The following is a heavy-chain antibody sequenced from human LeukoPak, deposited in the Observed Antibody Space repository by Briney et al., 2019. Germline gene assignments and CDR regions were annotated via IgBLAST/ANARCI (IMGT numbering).Heavy chain of an antibody. CDR1: GGSFSGYY. CDR2: INHSGST. J-gene: IGHJ6*03. D-gene: IGHD2/OR15-2a*01. Sequence: SETLSLTCAVYGGSFSGYYWSWIRQPPGKGLEWIGEINHSGSTNYNPSLKSRITISVDTSKNQFSLKLSSVTAADTAVYYCARVLTNYYYYYMDVWGKGTTVTVSS. V-gene: IGHV4-34*01. CDR3: ARVLTNYYYYYMDV.